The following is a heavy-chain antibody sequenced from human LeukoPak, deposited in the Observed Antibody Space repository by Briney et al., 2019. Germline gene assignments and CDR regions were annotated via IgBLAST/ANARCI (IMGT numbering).Heavy chain of an antibody. V-gene: IGHV4-39*01. J-gene: IGHJ4*02. CDR2: IYYSGST. Sequence: PSETLSLTCIVSGGSIFSSYYYWGWIRQPPGKGLEWIGSIYYSGSTYYSPSLKSRVTISVDTSRNQFSLKLSSVTAADTAVYYCARGLRWDLSISGTSAFDYWGQGTLVTVSS. D-gene: IGHD1-26*01. CDR1: GGSIFSSYYY. CDR3: ARGLRWDLSISGTSAFDY.